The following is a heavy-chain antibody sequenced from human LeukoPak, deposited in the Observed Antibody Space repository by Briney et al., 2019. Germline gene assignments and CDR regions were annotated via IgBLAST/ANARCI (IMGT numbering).Heavy chain of an antibody. CDR1: GYTFTSYG. J-gene: IGHJ3*02. CDR3: ARDSKYYYGSGRSYAFDI. D-gene: IGHD3-10*01. V-gene: IGHV1-18*01. Sequence: ASVKVSCKASGYTFTSYGISWVRQAPGQGLEWMGWIGAYNGNTNYAQKLQGRVTMTTDTSTSTAYMELRSLRSDDTAVYYCARDSKYYYGSGRSYAFDIWGQGTMVTVSS. CDR2: IGAYNGNT.